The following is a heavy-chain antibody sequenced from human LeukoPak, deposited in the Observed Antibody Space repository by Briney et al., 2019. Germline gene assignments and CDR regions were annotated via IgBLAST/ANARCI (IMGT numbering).Heavy chain of an antibody. CDR2: IIPIFGTA. CDR3: GGTEIQVGALPDYYYYYMDV. J-gene: IGHJ6*03. CDR1: GGTFSRYA. D-gene: IGHD1-26*01. Sequence: GASVKVSCKASGGTFSRYAISWVRQAPGQGLEWMGGIIPIFGTANYAQKFQGRVTITTDESTSTAYMELSSLRSEDTAVYYCGGTEIQVGALPDYYYYYMDVWGKETTVTVSS. V-gene: IGHV1-69*05.